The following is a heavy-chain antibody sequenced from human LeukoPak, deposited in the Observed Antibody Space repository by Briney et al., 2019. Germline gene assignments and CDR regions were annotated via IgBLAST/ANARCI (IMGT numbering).Heavy chain of an antibody. D-gene: IGHD6-19*01. V-gene: IGHV3-23*01. Sequence: GGSLRLSCAASGFTFSSYAVSWVRQAPGKGLEWVSAITGSGGYTYNADSVKGRFTISRDNSKNPLYLQMNSLRAEDTAVYYCAKVGVAGGYYWFDPWGQGTLVTVSS. J-gene: IGHJ5*02. CDR3: AKVGVAGGYYWFDP. CDR2: ITGSGGYT. CDR1: GFTFSSYA.